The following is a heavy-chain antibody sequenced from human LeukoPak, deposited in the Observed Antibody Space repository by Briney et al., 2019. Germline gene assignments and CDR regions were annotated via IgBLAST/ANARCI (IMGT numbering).Heavy chain of an antibody. J-gene: IGHJ5*02. CDR1: GGSFSGHY. CDR2: INHGGST. V-gene: IGHV4-34*01. CDR3: ARDGRYCRSTNCFVGDGWSDP. Sequence: SETLSLTCAVYGGSFSGHYWTWIRQPPGKGLEWIGEINHGGSTTYNSSLKSRVTISVDTSKNQFSLKLSSLTAADTAVYYCARDGRYCRSTNCFVGDGWSDPWGQGTLVTVSS. D-gene: IGHD2-2*01.